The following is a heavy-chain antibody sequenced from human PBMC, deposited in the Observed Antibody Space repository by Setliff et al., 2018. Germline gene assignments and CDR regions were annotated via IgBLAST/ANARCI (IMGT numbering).Heavy chain of an antibody. D-gene: IGHD3-10*01. CDR1: GFTFSSYW. CDR3: ARDSSGSYYNVYYYYYYYMDV. J-gene: IGHJ6*03. Sequence: PGGSLRLSCAASGFTFSSYWMSWVRQAPGKGLEWVANINQDGSVKYYVDSVRGRFTISRDNAKNSLYLQMNSLRADDEAVYFCARDSSGSYYNVYYYYYYYMDVWGKGTTVTVSS. V-gene: IGHV3-7*01. CDR2: INQDGSVK.